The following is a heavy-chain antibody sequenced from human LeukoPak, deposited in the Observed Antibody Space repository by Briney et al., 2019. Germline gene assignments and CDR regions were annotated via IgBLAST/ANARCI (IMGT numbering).Heavy chain of an antibody. J-gene: IGHJ4*02. V-gene: IGHV3-9*01. D-gene: IGHD3/OR15-3a*01. CDR2: ISWNSGTI. CDR1: GFTFDDYA. Sequence: GGSLRLSCAASGFTFDDYAMHWVRQAPGKGLEWVSGISWNSGTIGYGDAVKGRFTISRDNAKNSLYLQMNSLRAEDTAVYYCANSLDWNVDYWGQGTLVTVSS. CDR3: ANSLDWNVDY.